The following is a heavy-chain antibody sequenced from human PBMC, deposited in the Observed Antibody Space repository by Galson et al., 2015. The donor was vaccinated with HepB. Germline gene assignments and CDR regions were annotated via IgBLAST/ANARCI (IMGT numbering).Heavy chain of an antibody. D-gene: IGHD2-8*02. CDR1: GFPSNNAW. CDR2: IKSKTDGETT. V-gene: IGHV3-15*01. CDR3: TTDVYYSTYWSWLDP. Sequence: SLRLSCAASGFPSNNAWMTWVRQAPGMGLEWVGRIKSKTDGETTDYAAPVKGRFTISRDDSKNGLYLQMNSLKPEDTAVYYCTTDVYYSTYWSWLDPWGQGTLVTVSS. J-gene: IGHJ5*02.